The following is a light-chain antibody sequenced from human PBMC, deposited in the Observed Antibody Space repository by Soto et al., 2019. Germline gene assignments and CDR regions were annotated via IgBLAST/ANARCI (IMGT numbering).Light chain of an antibody. J-gene: IGKJ4*01. CDR1: HSVSSY. Sequence: EIVVTQSPATLSLSPGERATLSCRASHSVSSYLAWYQQKPGQAPRLLIYDTSKRATGIPARFSGSGSGTGFTFTLTISSLQPEDFAVYYCQQRSNWPTFGGGTKVQIK. CDR3: QQRSNWPT. CDR2: DTS. V-gene: IGKV3-11*01.